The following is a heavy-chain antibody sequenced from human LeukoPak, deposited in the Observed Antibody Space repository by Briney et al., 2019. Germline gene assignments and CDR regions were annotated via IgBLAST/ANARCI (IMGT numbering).Heavy chain of an antibody. J-gene: IGHJ3*01. CDR1: GFTFNNYI. Sequence: GGSLRLSCAASGFTFNNYIMNWVRQAPGKGLEWVSSISSSSDYIYYADSVKGRFTISRDNSKNTLYLHMDSLRADDTAMYYCARVDSGSYYGHDAFNVWGQGTEVFVSS. V-gene: IGHV3-21*01. D-gene: IGHD1-26*01. CDR3: ARVDSGSYYGHDAFNV. CDR2: ISSSSDYI.